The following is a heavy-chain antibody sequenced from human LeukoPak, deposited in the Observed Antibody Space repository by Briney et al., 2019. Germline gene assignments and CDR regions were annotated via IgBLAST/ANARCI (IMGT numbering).Heavy chain of an antibody. D-gene: IGHD4-23*01. Sequence: GGSLRLSCAASGFTFSSYAMHWVRQAPGKGLVWVAVISYDGSNKYYADSVKGRFAISRDNSKNTLYLQMNSLRAEDTAVYYCARDEHYGGNSGWFDPWGQGTLVTVSS. CDR3: ARDEHYGGNSGWFDP. CDR2: ISYDGSNK. J-gene: IGHJ5*02. V-gene: IGHV3-30*09. CDR1: GFTFSSYA.